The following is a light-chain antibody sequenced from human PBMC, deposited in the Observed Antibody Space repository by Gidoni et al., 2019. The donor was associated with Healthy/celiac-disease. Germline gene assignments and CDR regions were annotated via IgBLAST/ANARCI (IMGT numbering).Light chain of an antibody. CDR3: CSYAGSYTYV. Sequence: QSALTQPRSVSGFPGRSVTISCTGTTIDVGGYNYVSWYQQHPGKAPKLMIYDVSKRPSGVADRFSGSKSGNTASLTISGLQAEDEADYYCCSYAGSYTYVFGTGTKVTVL. V-gene: IGLV2-11*01. CDR2: DVS. CDR1: TIDVGGYNY. J-gene: IGLJ1*01.